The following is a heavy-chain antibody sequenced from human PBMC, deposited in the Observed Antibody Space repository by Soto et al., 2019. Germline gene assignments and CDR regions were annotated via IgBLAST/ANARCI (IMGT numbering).Heavy chain of an antibody. CDR3: AQERDSFERLRYIFLTN. CDR1: GDSITAYTW. J-gene: IGHJ4*01. V-gene: IGHV4-4*02. D-gene: IGHD3-16*02. CDR2: IYHSGGT. Sequence: KPSETLSLTCAVSGDSITAYTWWGWVRQAPGEGLEWIGEIYHSGGTTYNPALRSRLTLSVDQSKNPFSLQLTSVTAADTAAYYCAQERDSFERLRYIFLTNWAHGSRVTVSS.